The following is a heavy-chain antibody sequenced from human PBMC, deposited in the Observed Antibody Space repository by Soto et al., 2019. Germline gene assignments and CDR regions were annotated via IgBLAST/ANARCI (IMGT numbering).Heavy chain of an antibody. CDR2: IWYDGSNK. CDR1: GFTFSSYG. V-gene: IGHV3-33*01. D-gene: IGHD1-7*01. Sequence: QVQLVESGGGVVQPGRSLRLSCAASGFTFSSYGLHWVRQAPGKGLEWVAVIWYDGSNKYYADSVKGRFTISRDNSKNTLYLPMNSLRAEDTAVYYGARAPGTEVFDIWGQGTMVTVSS. J-gene: IGHJ3*02. CDR3: ARAPGTEVFDI.